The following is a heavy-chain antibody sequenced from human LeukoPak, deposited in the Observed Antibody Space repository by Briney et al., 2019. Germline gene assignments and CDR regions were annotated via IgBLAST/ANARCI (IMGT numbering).Heavy chain of an antibody. CDR1: GGSFSGYY. CDR3: ARGVAVAGHAFDI. CDR2: INHSGST. V-gene: IGHV4-34*01. J-gene: IGHJ3*02. D-gene: IGHD6-19*01. Sequence: SETLSLTCAVYGGSFSGYYWSWIRQPPGKGLEWIGEINHSGSTNYNPPLKSRVTISVDTSKNQFSLKLSSVTAADTAVYYCARGVAVAGHAFDIWGQGTMVTVSS.